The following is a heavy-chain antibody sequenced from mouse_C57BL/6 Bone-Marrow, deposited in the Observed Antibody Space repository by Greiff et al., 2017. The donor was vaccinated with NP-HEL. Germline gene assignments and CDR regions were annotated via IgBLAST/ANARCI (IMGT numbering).Heavy chain of an antibody. Sequence: EVKLMESGGGLVKPGGSLKLSCAASGFTFSDYGMHWVRQAPEKGLEWVAYISSGSSTIYYADTVKGRFTISRDNAKNTLFLQMTSLRSEDTAMFYCARPNWGYAMDYWGQGTSVTVSS. V-gene: IGHV5-17*01. CDR1: GFTFSDYG. CDR2: ISSGSSTI. D-gene: IGHD4-1*01. J-gene: IGHJ4*01. CDR3: ARPNWGYAMDY.